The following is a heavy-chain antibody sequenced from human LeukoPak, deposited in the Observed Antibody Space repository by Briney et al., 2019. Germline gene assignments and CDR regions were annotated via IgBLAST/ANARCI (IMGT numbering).Heavy chain of an antibody. Sequence: SETLSLTCTVSGGSISSGSYYRSWIRQPAGKGLEWIGRIYTSGSTNYNPSLKSRVTISVDTSKNQFSLKLSSVTAADTAVYYCAGGYCSSTSCSPGDYWGQGTLVTVSS. CDR1: GGSISSGSYY. CDR3: AGGYCSSTSCSPGDY. CDR2: IYTSGST. V-gene: IGHV4-61*02. J-gene: IGHJ4*02. D-gene: IGHD2-2*01.